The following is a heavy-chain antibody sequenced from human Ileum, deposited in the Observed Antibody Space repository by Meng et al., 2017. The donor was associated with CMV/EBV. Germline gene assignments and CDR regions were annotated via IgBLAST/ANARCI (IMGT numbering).Heavy chain of an antibody. Sequence: GESLKISCTASGFTFSSYAMSWVRQAPGAGLEWVSSMSANAVGTSHADSVRGRFTISRDNSQNTLFLQLSSLRSEDTAVYYCARARRHVGWYSYQWLGYYYGMDVWGQGTTVTVSS. D-gene: IGHD5-12*01. CDR3: ARARRHVGWYSYQWLGYYYGMDV. V-gene: IGHV3-23*01. CDR2: MSANAVGT. CDR1: GFTFSSYA. J-gene: IGHJ6*02.